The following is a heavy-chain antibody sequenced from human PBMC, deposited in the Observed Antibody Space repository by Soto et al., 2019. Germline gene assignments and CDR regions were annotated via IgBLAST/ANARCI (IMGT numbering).Heavy chain of an antibody. V-gene: IGHV4-59*12. Sequence: SETLSLTCTVSGGSISSYYWSWIRQPPGKGLEWIGYIYYSGSTTYNPSLKSRLTISLDRSKNEVSLKLTSVTAADTAVYYCTSDYTLRSYRFDYWGRGILVTVSS. CDR2: IYYSGST. CDR3: TSDYTLRSYRFDY. D-gene: IGHD2-2*02. CDR1: GGSISSYY. J-gene: IGHJ4*02.